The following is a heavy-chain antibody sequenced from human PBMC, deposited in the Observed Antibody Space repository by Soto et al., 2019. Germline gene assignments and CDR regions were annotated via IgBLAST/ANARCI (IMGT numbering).Heavy chain of an antibody. CDR2: IIPIFGTA. Sequence: SVKVSCKASGGTFSSYAISWVRQAPGQGLEWMGGIIPIFGTANYAQKFQGRVTITADESTSTAYMELSSLRSEDTAVYYCAKGYSSGWFNWFDPWGQGTLVTVS. D-gene: IGHD6-19*01. CDR1: GGTFSSYA. V-gene: IGHV1-69*13. J-gene: IGHJ5*02. CDR3: AKGYSSGWFNWFDP.